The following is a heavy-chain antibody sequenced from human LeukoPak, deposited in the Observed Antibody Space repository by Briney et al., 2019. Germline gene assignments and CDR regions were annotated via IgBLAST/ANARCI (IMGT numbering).Heavy chain of an antibody. J-gene: IGHJ4*02. V-gene: IGHV3-74*01. D-gene: IGHD2-21*02. CDR3: ARGGAFCGGDCYQIDY. CDR1: GFTFSSYW. Sequence: GGSLRLSCAASGFTFSSYWMRWVRQAPGKGLVWVSRIHSDGSSTTYADSVKGRFTISRDNAKNTLYLQMNSLRAEVTAVYYCARGGAFCGGDCYQIDYWGQGTLVIVSS. CDR2: IHSDGSST.